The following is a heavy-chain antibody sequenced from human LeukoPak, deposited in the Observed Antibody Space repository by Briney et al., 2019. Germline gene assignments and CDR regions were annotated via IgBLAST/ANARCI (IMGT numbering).Heavy chain of an antibody. CDR2: ISSSSSYI. CDR1: GFTFSSYS. Sequence: PGGSLRLSCAASGFTFSSYSMNWVRQAPGKGLEWVSSISSSSSYIYYADSVKGRFTISRDNAKNSLYLQMNSLRAEDTAVYYCARARPVAARAFDYWGQGTLVTVSS. V-gene: IGHV3-21*01. CDR3: ARARPVAARAFDY. J-gene: IGHJ4*02. D-gene: IGHD6-6*01.